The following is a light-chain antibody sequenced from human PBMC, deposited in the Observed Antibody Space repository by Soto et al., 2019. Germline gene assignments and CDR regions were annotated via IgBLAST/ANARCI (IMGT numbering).Light chain of an antibody. CDR1: QSVSSN. V-gene: IGKV3-15*01. J-gene: IGKJ1*01. CDR3: QQYNNWLWT. Sequence: EIVMTQSPATLSVSPGERATLSCRASQSVSSNLAWHQQKPGQAPRILMYDASTRATGIPARFSGSGSGTEFTLTISSLQSEDFATYYCQQYNNWLWTFGQGTKVDIK. CDR2: DAS.